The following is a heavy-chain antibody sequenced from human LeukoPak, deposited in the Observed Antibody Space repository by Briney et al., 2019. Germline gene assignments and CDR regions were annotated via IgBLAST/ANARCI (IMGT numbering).Heavy chain of an antibody. V-gene: IGHV3-53*01. CDR2: IYSGGST. Sequence: GGSLRLSCAASGFTVSSNYMSWLRQAPGKGLEWFSVIYSGGSTYYADSVKGRFTISRDNSKNTLYLQMNSLRAEDTAVYYCAREGYCSSTSCYTLGDAFDIWGQGTMVTVSS. J-gene: IGHJ3*02. CDR3: AREGYCSSTSCYTLGDAFDI. D-gene: IGHD2-2*02. CDR1: GFTVSSNY.